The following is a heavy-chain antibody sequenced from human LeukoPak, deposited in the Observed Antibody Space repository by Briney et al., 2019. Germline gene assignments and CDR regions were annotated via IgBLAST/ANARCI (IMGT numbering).Heavy chain of an antibody. J-gene: IGHJ4*02. V-gene: IGHV3-48*01. D-gene: IGHD5-18*01. Sequence: GGSLRLSCAASGFSFSTYSMNWVRQAPGKGLEWVSYISSTSSTIYYADPVKGRFTISRDNAKNSLYLQMNSLRAEDTAVYYCARGEHGYSYGNDYWGQGTLVTVSS. CDR2: ISSTSSTI. CDR1: GFSFSTYS. CDR3: ARGEHGYSYGNDY.